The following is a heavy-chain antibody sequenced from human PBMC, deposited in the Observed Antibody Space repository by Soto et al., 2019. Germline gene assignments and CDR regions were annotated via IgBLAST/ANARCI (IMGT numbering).Heavy chain of an antibody. Sequence: ASVKVSCKASGYTFTGYYMHWVRQAPGQGLEWMGWINPNSGGTNYAQKFQGWVTMTRDTSISTAYMELSRLRSDDTAVYYCARGSRLRYFDWASYYYYGMDVWGQGTTVTVSS. D-gene: IGHD3-9*01. CDR2: INPNSGGT. CDR3: ARGSRLRYFDWASYYYYGMDV. V-gene: IGHV1-2*04. J-gene: IGHJ6*02. CDR1: GYTFTGYY.